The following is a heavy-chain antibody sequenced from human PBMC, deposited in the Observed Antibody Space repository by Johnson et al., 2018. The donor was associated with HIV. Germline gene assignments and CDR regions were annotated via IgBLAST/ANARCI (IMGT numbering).Heavy chain of an antibody. Sequence: QVQLVESGGGLVKPGGSLRLSCAASGFTFSDYYMSWIRQAPGKGLEWVSYISNSGETVFYADSVKGRFTVSRDNTKNSLFLQMNSLRAEDTAVYYCAKDATLQDGTGAFDIWGQGTMVTVSS. V-gene: IGHV3-11*04. CDR1: GFTFSDYY. CDR3: AKDATLQDGTGAFDI. D-gene: IGHD1-1*01. CDR2: ISNSGETV. J-gene: IGHJ3*02.